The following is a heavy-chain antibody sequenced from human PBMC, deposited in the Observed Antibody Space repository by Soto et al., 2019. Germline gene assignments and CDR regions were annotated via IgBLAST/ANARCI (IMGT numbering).Heavy chain of an antibody. J-gene: IGHJ6*03. CDR3: ARHPRRELCSSTSCYENYYYYYMDV. CDR2: IYYSGST. Sequence: PSETLSLTCTVSGGSISSYYWSWIRQPPGKGLEWIGYIYYSGSTNYNPSLKSRVTISVDTSKNQFSLKLSSVTAADTAVYYCARHPRRELCSSTSCYENYYYYYMDVWGKGTTVTVSS. D-gene: IGHD2-2*01. CDR1: GGSISSYY. V-gene: IGHV4-59*08.